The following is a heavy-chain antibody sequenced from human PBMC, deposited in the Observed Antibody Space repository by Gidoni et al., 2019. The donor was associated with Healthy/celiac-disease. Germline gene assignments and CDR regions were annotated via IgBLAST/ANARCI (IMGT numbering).Heavy chain of an antibody. V-gene: IGHV4-34*01. J-gene: IGHJ5*02. Sequence: QVQLQQWGAGLLKTSETLSITCAVYGGSFSGYYWSWIRQPPGKGLEWIGAINHSGSTNYNPVLKRRVTISVDTSKNQFSLKLSSVTAADTALYYCARGGYSSSWSPWGQGTLVTVSS. CDR1: GGSFSGYY. D-gene: IGHD6-13*01. CDR3: ARGGYSSSWSP. CDR2: INHSGST.